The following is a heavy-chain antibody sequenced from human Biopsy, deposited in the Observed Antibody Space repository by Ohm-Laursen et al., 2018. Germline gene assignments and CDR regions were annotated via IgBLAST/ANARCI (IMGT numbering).Heavy chain of an antibody. CDR1: GFAFSYYG. V-gene: IGHV3-33*01. CDR3: ARDDDTTGHYMILNH. J-gene: IGHJ5*02. D-gene: IGHD3-9*01. Sequence: SLRLSCPASGFAFSYYGLHWVRQAPGKGLPWVAVMWSDGINKNYADTVKGRFTVSRDNSNNVLYLQMSSLRDEDSAVYYCARDDDTTGHYMILNHWGQGTLVTVSS. CDR2: MWSDGINK.